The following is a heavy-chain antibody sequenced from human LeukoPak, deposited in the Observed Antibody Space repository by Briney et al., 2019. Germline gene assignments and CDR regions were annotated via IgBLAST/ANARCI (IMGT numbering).Heavy chain of an antibody. CDR3: ARDGDLIIVPMGAFDI. J-gene: IGHJ3*02. CDR1: GYSISSGYY. D-gene: IGHD3-10*01. Sequence: SETLSLTCTVSGYSISSGYYWGWIRQPPGKGLEWIGSIYHSGSTYYNPSLKSRVTISVDTSKNQFSLKLSSVTAADTAVYYCARDGDLIIVPMGAFDIWGQGTMVTVSS. V-gene: IGHV4-38-2*02. CDR2: IYHSGST.